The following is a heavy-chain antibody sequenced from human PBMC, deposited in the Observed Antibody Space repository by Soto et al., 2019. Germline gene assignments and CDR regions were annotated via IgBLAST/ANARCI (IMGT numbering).Heavy chain of an antibody. CDR2: IYYSGST. V-gene: IGHV4-59*01. J-gene: IGHJ4*02. CDR3: ATGGRWLQSFDY. D-gene: IGHD3-16*01. Sequence: PSETLSLTCTVSGGSISSYYWSWIRQPPGKGLEWIGYIYYSGSTNYNPSLNSRVTISVDTSKNQFSLKLSSVTAAYTAVYYCATGGRWLQSFDYWGQGTLVTVSS. CDR1: GGSISSYY.